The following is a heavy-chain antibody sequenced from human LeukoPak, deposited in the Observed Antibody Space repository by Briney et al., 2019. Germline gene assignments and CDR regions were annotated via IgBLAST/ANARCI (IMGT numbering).Heavy chain of an antibody. V-gene: IGHV3-23*01. Sequence: SGGSLRLSCAASGFTFSSYAMSWVRQAPGKGLEWVSAISGSGGSTYYADSVKGRFTISRDNSKNTLYLQMNSLRAEDTAVYYCAKDRRAGYSSGWYYFDYWGQGTLVTVSS. D-gene: IGHD6-19*01. CDR1: GFTFSSYA. CDR3: AKDRRAGYSSGWYYFDY. J-gene: IGHJ4*02. CDR2: ISGSGGST.